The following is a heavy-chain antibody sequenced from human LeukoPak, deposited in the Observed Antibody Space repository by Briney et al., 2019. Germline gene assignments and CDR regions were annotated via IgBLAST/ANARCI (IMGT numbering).Heavy chain of an antibody. J-gene: IGHJ4*02. D-gene: IGHD2-15*01. CDR2: INSGGSST. V-gene: IGHV3-74*01. CDR1: GFTFSSYW. Sequence: GGSLRLSCAASGFTFSSYWMHWVRQTPGKGLVWVSRINSGGSSTNYADSVKGRFTISRDNAKNTLYLQMNSLRAEDTAVYYCARDLGSGGSCYRNWGQGTLVTVSS. CDR3: ARDLGSGGSCYRN.